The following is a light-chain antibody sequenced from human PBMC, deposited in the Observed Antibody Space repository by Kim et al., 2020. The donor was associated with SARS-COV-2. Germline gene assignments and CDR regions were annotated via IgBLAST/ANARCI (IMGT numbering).Light chain of an antibody. V-gene: IGKV3-20*01. CDR3: QQYGSSPRYS. CDR1: QTVTSKY. Sequence: EIVLTQSPGTLSLSPGQRATLSCRASQTVTSKYFAWYQQKPGQAPRLLIYGASSRATGIPDRFSGSGSGTDFTLTISRLEPEDFAVYYCQQYGSSPRYSFGQGTKLEI. CDR2: GAS. J-gene: IGKJ2*01.